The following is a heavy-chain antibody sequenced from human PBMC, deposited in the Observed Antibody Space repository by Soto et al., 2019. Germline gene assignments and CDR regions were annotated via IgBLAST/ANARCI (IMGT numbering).Heavy chain of an antibody. CDR1: GFIFSPYT. Sequence: GESLKISCAASGFIFSPYTLHWVRQAPGKGLEWVALISYDGNDKLYADSVKGRFTISRDNSKNTLYLQMNSLRAEDTAVYYCARGGGFCGGDCYKGGIDYWGQGTLVTVSS. V-gene: IGHV3-30-3*01. J-gene: IGHJ4*02. CDR2: ISYDGNDK. CDR3: ARGGGFCGGDCYKGGIDY. D-gene: IGHD2-21*02.